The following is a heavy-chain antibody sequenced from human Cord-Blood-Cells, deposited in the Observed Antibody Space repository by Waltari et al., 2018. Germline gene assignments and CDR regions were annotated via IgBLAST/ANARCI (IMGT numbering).Heavy chain of an antibody. D-gene: IGHD7-27*01. CDR1: GYTCTSYG. Sequence: QVQLLQSGAEVKKPGPSVQVCCKAAGYTCTSYGISWVRQAPGQGLEWMGWISAYNGNTNYAQKLQGRVTMTTDTSTSTAYMELRSLRSDDTAVYYCARAGERYYYYGMDVWGQGTTVTVSS. V-gene: IGHV1-18*01. CDR3: ARAGERYYYYGMDV. J-gene: IGHJ6*02. CDR2: ISAYNGNT.